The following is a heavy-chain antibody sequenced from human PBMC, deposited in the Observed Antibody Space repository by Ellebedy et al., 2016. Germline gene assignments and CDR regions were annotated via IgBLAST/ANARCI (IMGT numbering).Heavy chain of an antibody. CDR2: IAWHGGAT. CDR1: GFTFGDYT. J-gene: IGHJ4*02. V-gene: IGHV3-43*01. CDR3: ARDYSNFVFDY. Sequence: GESLKISCAASGFTFGDYTMHWVRQAPGKGLEWVALIAWHGGATFYADSVKGRFAISRDDSKDSLYLQMDSLTTEDTAFYYCARDYSNFVFDYWGQGTLVTVSS. D-gene: IGHD4-11*01.